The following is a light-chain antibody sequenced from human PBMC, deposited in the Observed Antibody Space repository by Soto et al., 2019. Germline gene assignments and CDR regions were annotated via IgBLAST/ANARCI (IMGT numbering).Light chain of an antibody. V-gene: IGKV3-20*01. Sequence: EIVLTQSPGTLSLSPGESATLSCRTSQTTSGKYLAWYQQRPGLAPRLLVYGASRRATGIPDRFRGSGSGTEFTLTISGLEPEDFAVHFCQHYGSSPPVTFGQGTRLEIK. CDR3: QHYGSSPPVT. J-gene: IGKJ5*01. CDR2: GAS. CDR1: QTTSGKY.